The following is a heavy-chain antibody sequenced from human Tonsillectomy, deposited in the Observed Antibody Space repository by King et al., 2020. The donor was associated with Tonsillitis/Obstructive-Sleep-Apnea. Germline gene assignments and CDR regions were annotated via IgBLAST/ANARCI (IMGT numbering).Heavy chain of an antibody. J-gene: IGHJ5*02. V-gene: IGHV5-10-1*01. CDR1: GYSFTSYW. Sequence: QLVQSGAEVKKPGESLRISCKGSGYSFTSYWISWVRQMPGKGLEWMGTIDLSDSYTNYSPSFQGHVTISADKSISTAYLQWSSLKASDTAMYYCARHTYDFWSGYPGAGWFDPWGQGTLVTVSS. D-gene: IGHD3-3*01. CDR3: ARHTYDFWSGYPGAGWFDP. CDR2: IDLSDSYT.